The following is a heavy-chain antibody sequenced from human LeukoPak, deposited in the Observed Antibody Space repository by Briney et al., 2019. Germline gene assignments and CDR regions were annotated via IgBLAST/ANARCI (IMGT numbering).Heavy chain of an antibody. J-gene: IGHJ6*03. CDR2: INHSGST. D-gene: IGHD3-3*01. CDR1: GGSFSGYY. Sequence: SDTLSLTCAVYGGSFSGYYWSWVRQPPGKGLEWIGEINHSGSTNYNPSLKSRLTISVDTSKNQFSLKLSSITAADTAVYYCARGGFLAPLNYYYYYMDVWGKGTTVTVSS. CDR3: ARGGFLAPLNYYYYYMDV. V-gene: IGHV4-34*01.